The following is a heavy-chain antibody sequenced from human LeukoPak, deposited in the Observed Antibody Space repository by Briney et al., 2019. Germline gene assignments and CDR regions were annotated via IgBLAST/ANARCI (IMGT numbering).Heavy chain of an antibody. Sequence: SETLSLTCTVSGGSISSYYWSWIRQPPGKGLEWIGYIYYSGSTNYKPSLKSRVTISVDTSKNQFSLKLSSVTAADTAVYYCAGASYDSSGVHWGQGTLVTVSS. CDR1: GGSISSYY. V-gene: IGHV4-59*01. J-gene: IGHJ4*02. CDR3: AGASYDSSGVH. D-gene: IGHD3-22*01. CDR2: IYYSGST.